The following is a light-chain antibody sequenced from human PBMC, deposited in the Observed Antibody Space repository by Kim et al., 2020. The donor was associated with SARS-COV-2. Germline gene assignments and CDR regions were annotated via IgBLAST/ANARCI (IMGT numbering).Light chain of an antibody. CDR1: QSVSSSY. Sequence: EIVLTQSPGTLSLSPGERATLSCRASQSVSSSYIAWYQQKPGQAPRLLIYGASSRATGIPDRFSGSGSGTDFTLTISRPEPEDFAVYYCQQYGSSPLTFGGGTKVDIK. J-gene: IGKJ4*01. V-gene: IGKV3-20*01. CDR3: QQYGSSPLT. CDR2: GAS.